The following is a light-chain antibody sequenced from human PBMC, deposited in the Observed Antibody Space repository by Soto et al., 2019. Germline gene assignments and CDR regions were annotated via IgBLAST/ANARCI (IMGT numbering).Light chain of an antibody. CDR3: QQYGTSPT. CDR2: GAS. CDR1: QSVSSTY. V-gene: IGKV3-20*01. Sequence: EIVLTQSPGTLSLSPGERATLSCRASQSVSSTYLAWYQQKPGQAPRLLIYGASSRATGIPDRFRGSESGTDFTLTISRLEPEDFAVYYCQQYGTSPTFGQGTKVEIK. J-gene: IGKJ1*01.